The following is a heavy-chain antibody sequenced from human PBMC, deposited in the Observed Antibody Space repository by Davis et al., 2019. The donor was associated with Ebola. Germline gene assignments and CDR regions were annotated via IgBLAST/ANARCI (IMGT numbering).Heavy chain of an antibody. CDR3: ARVVPAAMEGNWFDP. Sequence: SETLSLTCAVYGGSFSGYYWSWIRQPPGKGLEWIGEINHSGSTNYNPSLKSRVTISVDRSKNQFSLKLSSVTAADTAVYYCARVVPAAMEGNWFDPWGQGTLVTVSS. CDR1: GGSFSGYY. J-gene: IGHJ5*02. CDR2: INHSGST. V-gene: IGHV4-34*01. D-gene: IGHD2-2*01.